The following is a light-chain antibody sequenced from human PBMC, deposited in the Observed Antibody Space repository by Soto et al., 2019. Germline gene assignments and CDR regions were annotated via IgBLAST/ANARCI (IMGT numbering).Light chain of an antibody. J-gene: IGKJ4*01. CDR2: DAS. CDR3: HQRNNLPVT. V-gene: IGKV3-11*01. CDR1: QNVDTF. Sequence: DIVLTQSPGTLSLSPGERASLSCRASQNVDTFLSWYHQKTGHSPRLLIYDASKRATGIPARCIGSGSGTDFFLTIISLEPEDSAVDYCHQRNNLPVTFGAGTKVEIK.